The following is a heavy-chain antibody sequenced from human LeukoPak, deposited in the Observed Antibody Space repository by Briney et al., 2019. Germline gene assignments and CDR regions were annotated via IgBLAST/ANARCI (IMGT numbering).Heavy chain of an antibody. CDR3: ARRGRITIFGVVIAYYFDY. J-gene: IGHJ4*02. D-gene: IGHD3-3*01. Sequence: SETLSLTCAVYGGSFSGYYWSWIRQPPGEGLEWIGEINHSGSTNYNPSLKSRVTISVDTSKNQFSLKLSSVTAADTAVYYCARRGRITIFGVVIAYYFDYWGQGTLVTVSS. V-gene: IGHV4-34*01. CDR1: GGSFSGYY. CDR2: INHSGST.